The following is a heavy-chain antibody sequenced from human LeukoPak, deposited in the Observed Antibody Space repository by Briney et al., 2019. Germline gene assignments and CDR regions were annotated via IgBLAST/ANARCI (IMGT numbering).Heavy chain of an antibody. CDR1: GYTFTSYG. J-gene: IGHJ5*02. Sequence: ASVKVSCKASGYTFTSYGISWVRQAPGQGLEWMGWISAYNGNTNFAQKLQDRVTMTTDTSASTAYMELSSLRSEDTAVYYCARDSYYYGSGSLNWFDPWGQGTLVTVSS. CDR3: ARDSYYYGSGSLNWFDP. CDR2: ISAYNGNT. V-gene: IGHV1-18*01. D-gene: IGHD3-10*01.